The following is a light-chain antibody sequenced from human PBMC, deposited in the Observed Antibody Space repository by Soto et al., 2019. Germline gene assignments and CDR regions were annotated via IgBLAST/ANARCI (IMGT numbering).Light chain of an antibody. CDR3: QQSYSRPYT. J-gene: IGKJ2*01. CDR2: AAF. V-gene: IGKV1-39*01. Sequence: DIQMTQSPSSLSASVGDRVTITCRASQSIRNNLNWYQQKPGEAPKLLIYAAFSLQSGVPSRFSGSGSGTDFTLTISSLQPEDFATYYCQQSYSRPYTFGQGTKLEIK. CDR1: QSIRNN.